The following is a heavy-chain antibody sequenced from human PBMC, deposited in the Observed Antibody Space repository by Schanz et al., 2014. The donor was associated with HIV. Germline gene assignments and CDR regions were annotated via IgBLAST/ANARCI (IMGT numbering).Heavy chain of an antibody. CDR2: ISWNSGDT. CDR1: GFTFDDYA. CDR3: AKGTYEYSSPENALDI. D-gene: IGHD3-22*01. J-gene: IGHJ3*02. V-gene: IGHV3-9*01. Sequence: EVQLVESGGGLVQPGRSLRLSCAASGFTFDDYAMHWVRQVPGKGLEWVSHISWNSGDTGYANSVRGRFTISRDNAKNSLYLEMNSLRVEDTALYYCAKGTYEYSSPENALDIWGQGTMVIVSS.